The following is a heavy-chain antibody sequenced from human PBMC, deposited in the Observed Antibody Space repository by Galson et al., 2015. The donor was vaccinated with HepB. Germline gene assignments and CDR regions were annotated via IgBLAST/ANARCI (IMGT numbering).Heavy chain of an antibody. Sequence: SLRLSCAASGFTFSNFGMHWVRQAPGKGLEWVAVISYDGSNTYYEDSVKGRFTISRDNSKNTLYLQMNSLRPEDTAVYYCAKDYRVLLWFGDAEYFQHWGQGTLVTVSS. CDR3: AKDYRVLLWFGDAEYFQH. V-gene: IGHV3-30*18. D-gene: IGHD3-10*01. CDR1: GFTFSNFG. CDR2: ISYDGSNT. J-gene: IGHJ1*01.